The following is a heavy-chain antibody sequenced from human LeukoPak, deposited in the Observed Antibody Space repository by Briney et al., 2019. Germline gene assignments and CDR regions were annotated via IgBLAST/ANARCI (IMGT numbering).Heavy chain of an antibody. CDR2: ISSSSSTI. Sequence: GGPLRLSCAASGFTFSSYSMNWVRQAPGKGLEWVSYISSSSSTIYYADSVKGRFTISRDNAKNSLYLQMNSLRAEDTAVYYCARDLGHNYYDSSGGFDYWGQGTLVTVSS. J-gene: IGHJ4*02. CDR3: ARDLGHNYYDSSGGFDY. CDR1: GFTFSSYS. D-gene: IGHD3-22*01. V-gene: IGHV3-48*04.